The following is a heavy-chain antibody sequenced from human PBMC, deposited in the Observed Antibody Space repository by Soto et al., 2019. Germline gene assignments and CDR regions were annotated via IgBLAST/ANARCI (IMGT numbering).Heavy chain of an antibody. CDR1: GGSISSYY. CDR3: ATSSSSAGGGDYYYYYMDV. D-gene: IGHD6-6*01. Sequence: SETLSLTCTVSGGSISSYYWSWIRQPPGKGLEWIGYIYYSGSTNYNPSLKSRVTITVYTSRNQFSLKLSSVTAADTAVYYCATSSSSAGGGDYYYYYMDVWGKGTTVTVSS. CDR2: IYYSGST. V-gene: IGHV4-59*01. J-gene: IGHJ6*03.